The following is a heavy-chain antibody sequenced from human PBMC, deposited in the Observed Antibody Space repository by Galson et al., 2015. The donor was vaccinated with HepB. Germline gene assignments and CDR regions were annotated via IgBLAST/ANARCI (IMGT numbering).Heavy chain of an antibody. CDR1: GYTFTSYS. D-gene: IGHD3-3*01. CDR3: ARDRTDRITMFGVVAYSLPRVYSMDV. J-gene: IGHJ6*02. CDR2: INPSTGSA. Sequence: SVKVSCKASGYTFTSYSMHWVRQAPGQGLEWMGFINPSTGSASYAQKFQGRVTMTRDTSARTVYMEVSSLRSEDTAVYYCARDRTDRITMFGVVAYSLPRVYSMDVWGQGTTVTVSS. V-gene: IGHV1-46*01.